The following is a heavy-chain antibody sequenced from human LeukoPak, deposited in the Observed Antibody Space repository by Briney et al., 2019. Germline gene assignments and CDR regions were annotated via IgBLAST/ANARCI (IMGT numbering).Heavy chain of an antibody. D-gene: IGHD3-22*01. CDR2: IIPIFGTA. V-gene: IGHV1-69*13. J-gene: IGHJ4*02. Sequence: SVKVSCTASGGTFGSYAISWVRQAPGQGLEWMGGIIPIFGTANYAQKFQGRVTITADESTSTAYMELSSLRSEDTAVYYCASSYYDSSGYYPSDYWGQGTLVTVSS. CDR3: ASSYYDSSGYYPSDY. CDR1: GGTFGSYA.